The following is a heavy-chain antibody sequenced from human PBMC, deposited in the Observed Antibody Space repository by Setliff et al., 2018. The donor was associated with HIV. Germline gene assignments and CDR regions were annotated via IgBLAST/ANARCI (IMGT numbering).Heavy chain of an antibody. J-gene: IGHJ4*02. D-gene: IGHD2-21*02. Sequence: SVKVSCKTSGDLFTSYAFNWVRQAPGQGLEWMGGIIPIFGTANYAQRFQGRVTITADESTSTAYMELSSLRSEDTAVYYCARWVVTAPYYFDYWGQGTLVTVSS. CDR2: IIPIFGTA. V-gene: IGHV1-69*13. CDR1: GDLFTSYA. CDR3: ARWVVTAPYYFDY.